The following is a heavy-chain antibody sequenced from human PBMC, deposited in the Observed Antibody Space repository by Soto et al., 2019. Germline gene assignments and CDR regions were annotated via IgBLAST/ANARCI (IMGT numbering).Heavy chain of an antibody. V-gene: IGHV3-11*01. CDR3: ATGSIAVDPDAFYI. Sequence: GGSLRLSCAASGFTFSDYYMSWIRQAPGKGLEWVSYISSSGSTIYYADSVKGRFTISRDNAKNSLYLQMNSLRAEDTAVYYCATGSIAVDPDAFYIWGQGTMVTVSS. J-gene: IGHJ3*02. CDR1: GFTFSDYY. CDR2: ISSSGSTI. D-gene: IGHD6-19*01.